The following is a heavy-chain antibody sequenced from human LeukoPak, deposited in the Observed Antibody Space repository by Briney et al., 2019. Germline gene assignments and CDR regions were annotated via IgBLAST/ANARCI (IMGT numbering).Heavy chain of an antibody. D-gene: IGHD2-2*01. CDR3: ARVRATRPIVVVPAAPFGDAFDI. J-gene: IGHJ3*02. V-gene: IGHV1-2*02. CDR1: GYTFTGYY. CDR2: INPNSGGT. Sequence: ASVKVSRKASGYTFTGYYMHWVRQAPGQGLEWMGWINPNSGGTNYAQKFQGRVTMTRDTSISTAYMELSRLRSDDTAVYYCARVRATRPIVVVPAAPFGDAFDIWGQGTMVTVSS.